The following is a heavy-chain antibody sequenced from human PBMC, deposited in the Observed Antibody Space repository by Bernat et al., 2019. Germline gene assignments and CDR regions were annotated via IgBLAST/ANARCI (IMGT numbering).Heavy chain of an antibody. CDR3: ARSGPARGYSGYDFYY. J-gene: IGHJ4*02. Sequence: EVQLVESGGGLVQPGGSLRLSCAASGFTFSSYEMNWVRQAPGKGLEWVSYISSSGSTIYYADSVKGRFTISRDNAKNSLYLQMNSLRAEDTAVYYCARSGPARGYSGYDFYYLGQGTLVTVSS. V-gene: IGHV3-48*03. D-gene: IGHD5-12*01. CDR1: GFTFSSYE. CDR2: ISSSGSTI.